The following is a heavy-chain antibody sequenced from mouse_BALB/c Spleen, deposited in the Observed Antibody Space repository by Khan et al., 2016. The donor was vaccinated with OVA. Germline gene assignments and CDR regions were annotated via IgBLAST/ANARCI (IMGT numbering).Heavy chain of an antibody. V-gene: IGHV3-2*02. CDR1: GYSITSDYA. CDR3: ARVYGGDFDY. Sequence: EVQLQESGPGLVKPSQSLSLTCTVTGYSITSDYAWNWIRQFPGNKLEWLGHISYSGNTKYNPSLKIRISVTRDTSKNQIFLQLNSVTAEDTATYYCARVYGGDFDYWGQGTTLTVSS. D-gene: IGHD2-10*02. CDR2: ISYSGNT. J-gene: IGHJ2*01.